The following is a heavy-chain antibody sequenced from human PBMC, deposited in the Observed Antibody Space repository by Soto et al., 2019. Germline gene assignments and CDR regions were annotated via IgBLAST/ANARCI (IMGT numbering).Heavy chain of an antibody. Sequence: EVQLVESGGGLVQPGGSLKLSCAASEFSFSGSTMHWVRQASETGLEWVGRIRSKTKNYATAYAASVKGRFTISRDDSKNTAYLQMNSLNTEDTAVYYCTKEGAAHDFWGQGTLVTVSS. D-gene: IGHD1-26*01. J-gene: IGHJ4*02. CDR2: IRSKTKNYAT. CDR3: TKEGAAHDF. CDR1: EFSFSGST. V-gene: IGHV3-73*02.